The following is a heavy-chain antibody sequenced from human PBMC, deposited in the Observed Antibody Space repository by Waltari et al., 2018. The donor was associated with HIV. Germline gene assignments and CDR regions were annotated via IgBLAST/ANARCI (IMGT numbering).Heavy chain of an antibody. CDR1: GYTFTAYY. J-gene: IGHJ4*02. V-gene: IGHV1-2*06. Sequence: QVQLVQSGADVKKPGASVIVSCRASGYTFTAYYIHWVRQAPGQGLEWMGRINPSTGATDYAQKFQGAGTMTGDTSINTAYMQLSRLMSDHTAIYYCARGPRITMFQGVGTPFDSWGQGTLVIVSS. CDR3: ARGPRITMFQGVGTPFDS. D-gene: IGHD3-10*01. CDR2: INPSTGAT.